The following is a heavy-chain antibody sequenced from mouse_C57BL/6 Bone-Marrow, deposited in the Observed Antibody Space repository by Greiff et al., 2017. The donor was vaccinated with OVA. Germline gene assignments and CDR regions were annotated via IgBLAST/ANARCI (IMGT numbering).Heavy chain of an antibody. V-gene: IGHV5-12*01. CDR3: AGDYGFAY. CDR2: ISNGGGST. D-gene: IGHD2-4*01. J-gene: IGHJ3*01. Sequence: EVQVVESGGGLVQPGGSLKLSCAASGFTFSDYYMYWVRQTPEKRLEWVAYISNGGGSTYYPDTVKGRFTISRDNAKNTLYLQMSRLKSEDTAMYYCAGDYGFAYWGQGTLVTVSA. CDR1: GFTFSDYY.